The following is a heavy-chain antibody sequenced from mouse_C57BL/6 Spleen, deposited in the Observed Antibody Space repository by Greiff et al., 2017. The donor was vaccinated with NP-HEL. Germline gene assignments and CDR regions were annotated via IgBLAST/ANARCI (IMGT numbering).Heavy chain of an antibody. Sequence: QVQLQQPGAELVRPGTSVKLSCKASGYTFTSYWMHWVKQRPGQGLEWIGVIDPSDSYTNYNQKFKGKATLTVDTSSSTAYMQLSSLTSEDSAVYYCARGELLRSLDYWGQGTTLTVSS. D-gene: IGHD1-1*01. CDR3: ARGELLRSLDY. V-gene: IGHV1-59*01. CDR1: GYTFTSYW. J-gene: IGHJ2*01. CDR2: IDPSDSYT.